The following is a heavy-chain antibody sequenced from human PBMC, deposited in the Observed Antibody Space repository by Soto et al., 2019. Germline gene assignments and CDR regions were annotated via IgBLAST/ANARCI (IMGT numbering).Heavy chain of an antibody. D-gene: IGHD3-3*01. CDR2: IKQDGSEK. CDR1: GFTFSSYW. Sequence: EVQLVESGGGLVQPGGSLRLSCAASGFTFSSYWMSWVRQAPGKGLEWVANIKQDGSEKYYVDSVKGRFTISRDNAKNSLYLQMNSLRAEDTAVYYCAKGERLRRITIFGVVIYNWFDPWGQGTLVTVSS. CDR3: AKGERLRRITIFGVVIYNWFDP. J-gene: IGHJ5*02. V-gene: IGHV3-7*01.